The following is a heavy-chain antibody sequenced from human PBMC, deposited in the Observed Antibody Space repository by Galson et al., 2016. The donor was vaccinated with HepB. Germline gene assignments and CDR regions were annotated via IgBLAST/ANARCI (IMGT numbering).Heavy chain of an antibody. J-gene: IGHJ4*02. D-gene: IGHD1-26*01. Sequence: SLRLSCAASGFTFGSYSMNWVRQAPGKGLEWVSSISSSSSYIYYADSVKGRFTISRDNAKNSLYLQMNSLRAEDTAVYYCARGEIVGAIFDYWGQGTLVTVSS. CDR3: ARGEIVGAIFDY. CDR2: ISSSSSYI. CDR1: GFTFGSYS. V-gene: IGHV3-21*01.